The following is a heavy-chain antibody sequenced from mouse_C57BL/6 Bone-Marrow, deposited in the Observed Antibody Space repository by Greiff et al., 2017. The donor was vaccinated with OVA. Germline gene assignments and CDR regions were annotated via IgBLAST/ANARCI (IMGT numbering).Heavy chain of an antibody. CDR2: IDPANDNT. Sequence: EVQLQQSVAELVRPGASVKLSCTASGFNIKNTYMHWVKQRPEQGLEWIGRIDPANDNTKYAPNFQGKATMTADTSSNTAYLQLSSLSSEDTAVDCCARGNFGSSSYAMDYGGQGTSVTVSS. D-gene: IGHD1-1*01. V-gene: IGHV14-3*01. J-gene: IGHJ4*01. CDR1: GFNIKNTY. CDR3: ARGNFGSSSYAMDY.